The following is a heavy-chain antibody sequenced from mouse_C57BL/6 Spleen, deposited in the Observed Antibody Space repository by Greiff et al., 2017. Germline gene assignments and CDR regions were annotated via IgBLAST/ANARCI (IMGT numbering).Heavy chain of an antibody. J-gene: IGHJ2*01. CDR2: IYPSDSET. Sequence: QVQLQQPGAELVRPGSSVKLSCKASGYTFTSYWMDWVKQRPGQGLEWIGNIYPSDSETHYNQKFKDKATLTVDKSSSTAYMQLSSLTTEDSAVYYCARRGITTVVEGFDYWGQGTTLTVSS. D-gene: IGHD1-1*01. V-gene: IGHV1-61*01. CDR1: GYTFTSYW. CDR3: ARRGITTVVEGFDY.